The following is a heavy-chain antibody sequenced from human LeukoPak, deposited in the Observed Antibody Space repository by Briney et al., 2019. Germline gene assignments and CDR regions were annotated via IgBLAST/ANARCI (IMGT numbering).Heavy chain of an antibody. V-gene: IGHV1-3*03. Sequence: ASVKVSCKASGYTFSGYYTHWVRQAPGQGLEWMGWINTGNGNTKYSQEFQGRVTITRDTSASTAYMELSSLRSEDMAVYYCARGAKFRSYGSGTYSTSLPFDPWGQGTLVTVSS. CDR2: INTGNGNT. D-gene: IGHD3-10*01. CDR3: ARGAKFRSYGSGTYSTSLPFDP. J-gene: IGHJ5*02. CDR1: GYTFSGYY.